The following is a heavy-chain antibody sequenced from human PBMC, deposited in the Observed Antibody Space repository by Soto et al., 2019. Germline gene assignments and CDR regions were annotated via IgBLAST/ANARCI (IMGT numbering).Heavy chain of an antibody. CDR1: GYTFTGYA. V-gene: IGHV1-3*01. D-gene: IGHD3-22*01. J-gene: IGHJ4*02. CDR2: INAGNENT. Sequence: ASVKVSCTASGYTFTGYAMHWVRQAPGQGLEWMGWINAGNENTKYSQNFQGRLTITRDTSASTVYIELGSLTSEDTAVYYCARGSDSSAWPFDSWGQGTLVTVSS. CDR3: ARGSDSSAWPFDS.